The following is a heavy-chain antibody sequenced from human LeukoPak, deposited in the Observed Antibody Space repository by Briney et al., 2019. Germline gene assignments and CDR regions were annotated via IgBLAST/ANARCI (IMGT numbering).Heavy chain of an antibody. D-gene: IGHD4-17*01. CDR3: ASHFGLGTTVTTYPGAFDI. Sequence: SETLSLTCTVSGGSISSGGYYWSWIRQHPGKGLEWIGYIYYSGSTYYNPSLKSRVTISVDTSKNQFSLKLSSVTAADTAVYYCASHFGLGTTVTTYPGAFDIWGQGTMVTVSS. V-gene: IGHV4-31*03. CDR1: GGSISSGGYY. J-gene: IGHJ3*02. CDR2: IYYSGST.